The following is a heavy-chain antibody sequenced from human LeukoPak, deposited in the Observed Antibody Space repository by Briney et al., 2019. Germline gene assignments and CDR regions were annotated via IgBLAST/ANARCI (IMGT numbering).Heavy chain of an antibody. CDR2: ISGSGGST. J-gene: IGHJ4*02. D-gene: IGHD6-19*01. Sequence: GGSLRLSCAASGFTFSNYGMHWVRQAPGKGLEWVSAISGSGGSTYYADSVKGRFTISRDNSKNTLYLQMNSLRAEDTAVYYCAKDSSGWSREDPFDYWGQGTLVTVSS. CDR3: AKDSSGWSREDPFDY. CDR1: GFTFSNYG. V-gene: IGHV3-23*01.